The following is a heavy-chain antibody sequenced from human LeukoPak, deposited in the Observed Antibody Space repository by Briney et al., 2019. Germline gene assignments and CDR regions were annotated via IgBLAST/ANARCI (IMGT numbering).Heavy chain of an antibody. J-gene: IGHJ5*02. CDR2: ISWNSGSI. Sequence: GRFLRLSCAASGFTFDDYALHWVRQAPGKGLEWVSGISWNSGSIGYADSVKGRFTISRDNAKNSLYLQMNSLRAEDTALYYCAKDKRDILTGYNWFDPWGQGTLVTVSS. V-gene: IGHV3-9*01. D-gene: IGHD3-9*01. CDR3: AKDKRDILTGYNWFDP. CDR1: GFTFDDYA.